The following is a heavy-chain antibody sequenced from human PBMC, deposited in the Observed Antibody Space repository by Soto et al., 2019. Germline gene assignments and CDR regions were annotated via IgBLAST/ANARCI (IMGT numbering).Heavy chain of an antibody. CDR3: VRTSNCGRDPPTDSYCSYCYFDI. CDR2: ISGRSGGL. V-gene: IGHV3-23*01. Sequence: EVQFLESGGGLVQPGGSLRLSCAAPGLTFSNYAMSWVRQAPGKGLEWVSSISGRSGGLYYAASVEGRFTISRDNSNNTLYLQMNTLRAEDTAVYYCVRTSNCGRDPPTDSYCSYCYFDIWGRGILVTVSS. J-gene: IGHJ2*01. D-gene: IGHD2-21*02. CDR1: GLTFSNYA.